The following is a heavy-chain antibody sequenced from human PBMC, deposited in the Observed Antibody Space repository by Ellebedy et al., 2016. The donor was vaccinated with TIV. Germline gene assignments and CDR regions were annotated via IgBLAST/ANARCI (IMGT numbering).Heavy chain of an antibody. V-gene: IGHV4-34*01. CDR2: INHSGST. CDR1: GGSFSGYY. CDR3: ARSTTVTTASYEY. J-gene: IGHJ4*02. Sequence: MPSETLSLTCAVYGGSFSGYYWTWIRQPPGKGLEWIGEINHSGSTTYNPSLKSRVTISVDTSRNRFSLKLSSVTAADTAVYYCARSTTVTTASYEYWGQGTLVTVS. D-gene: IGHD4-17*01.